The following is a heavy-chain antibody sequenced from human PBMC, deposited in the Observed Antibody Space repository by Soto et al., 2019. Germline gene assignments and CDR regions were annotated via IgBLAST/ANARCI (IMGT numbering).Heavy chain of an antibody. J-gene: IGHJ4*02. D-gene: IGHD1-26*01. CDR2: VFYTGRA. CDR3: AGQTSRISGHLY. Sequence: SETLSLTCTVSGGSLGSYYWSWIRQPPGKGLEWTGYVFYTGRANYNASLKSRVSILLDTSNYQFSLKLSSVTAADTAVYYCAGQTSRISGHLYWGQGALVTVSS. V-gene: IGHV4-59*03. CDR1: GGSLGSYY.